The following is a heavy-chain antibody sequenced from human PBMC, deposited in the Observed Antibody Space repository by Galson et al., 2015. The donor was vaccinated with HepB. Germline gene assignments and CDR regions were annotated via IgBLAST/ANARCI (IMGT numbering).Heavy chain of an antibody. Sequence: SVKVSCKASGGTFSSYAISWVRQAPGQGLEWMGRIIPILGIANYAQKFQGRVTITADKSTSTAYMELSSLRSEDTAVYYCARSGSGSLSVLNWFDPWGQGTLVTVSS. V-gene: IGHV1-69*04. CDR3: ARSGSGSLSVLNWFDP. J-gene: IGHJ5*02. CDR1: GGTFSSYA. D-gene: IGHD3-10*01. CDR2: IIPILGIA.